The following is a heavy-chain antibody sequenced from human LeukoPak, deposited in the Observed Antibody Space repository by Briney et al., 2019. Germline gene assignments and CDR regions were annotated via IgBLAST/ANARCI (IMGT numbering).Heavy chain of an antibody. Sequence: GESLKISCKGSGYSFSTYWIAWVRQMPGKMLEWMGIIYPGDSDTRHSPSFYGQVTISADKSISTAYLQWSSLKASDTAMYYCARRVTSGWYFDSWGQGTLVTVSS. CDR2: IYPGDSDT. CDR3: ARRVTSGWYFDS. J-gene: IGHJ4*02. V-gene: IGHV5-51*01. D-gene: IGHD6-19*01. CDR1: GYSFSTYW.